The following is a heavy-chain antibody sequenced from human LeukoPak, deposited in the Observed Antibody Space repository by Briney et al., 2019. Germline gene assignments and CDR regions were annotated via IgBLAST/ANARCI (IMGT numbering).Heavy chain of an antibody. Sequence: ASVKVSCKTSGYRFTSYDINWVRQTTGQGLEWMGWMNPHSGTTGYAQKFQGRLTLPRNTSISTAYLELSSLTSEDTAVYYCARANYYDNIGYSRGAFDIWGQGTMVTVSS. J-gene: IGHJ3*02. D-gene: IGHD3-22*01. CDR3: ARANYYDNIGYSRGAFDI. CDR2: MNPHSGTT. CDR1: GYRFTSYD. V-gene: IGHV1-8*01.